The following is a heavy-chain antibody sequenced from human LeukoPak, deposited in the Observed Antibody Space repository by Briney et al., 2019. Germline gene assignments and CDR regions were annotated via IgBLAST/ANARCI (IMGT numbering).Heavy chain of an antibody. Sequence: GASVKVSCKASGYTFTGYYMHWLRQAPGHGPEWMGWINPNSAGTNYAQKFQGRVTMTRDTSISTAYMELSRLRSDDTAVYYCARGFRGLNWNDVGFDYWGQGTLVTVSS. V-gene: IGHV1-2*02. D-gene: IGHD1-1*01. CDR3: ARGFRGLNWNDVGFDY. CDR1: GYTFTGYY. CDR2: INPNSAGT. J-gene: IGHJ4*02.